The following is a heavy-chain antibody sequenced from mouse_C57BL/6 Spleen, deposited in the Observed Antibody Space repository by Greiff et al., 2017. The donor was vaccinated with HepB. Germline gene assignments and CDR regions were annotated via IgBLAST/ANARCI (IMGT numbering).Heavy chain of an antibody. CDR1: GFSLTSYG. J-gene: IGHJ4*01. D-gene: IGHD2-4*01. CDR3: ARHDDDDAGYAMDY. V-gene: IGHV2-6-1*01. CDR2: IWSDGST. Sequence: VKLMESGPGLVAPSQSLSITCTVSGFSLTSYGVHWVRQPPGKGLEWLVVIWSDGSTTYNSALKSRLSISKDNSKSQVFLKMNSLQTDDTAMYYCARHDDDDAGYAMDYWGQGTSVTVSS.